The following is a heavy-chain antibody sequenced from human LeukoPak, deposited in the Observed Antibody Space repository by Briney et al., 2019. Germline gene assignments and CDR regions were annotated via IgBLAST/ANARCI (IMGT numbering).Heavy chain of an antibody. CDR2: IYTSGST. Sequence: PSETLSLTCTVSGGSISSYYWSWIRQPAGKGLEWIGRIYTSGSTNYNPSLKSRVTMSVDTSKNQFSLKLSSVTAADTAVYYCARVGDCSGGSCYGDYYYYGMDVWGQGTTVTVSS. V-gene: IGHV4-4*07. CDR3: ARVGDCSGGSCYGDYYYYGMDV. J-gene: IGHJ6*02. CDR1: GGSISSYY. D-gene: IGHD2-15*01.